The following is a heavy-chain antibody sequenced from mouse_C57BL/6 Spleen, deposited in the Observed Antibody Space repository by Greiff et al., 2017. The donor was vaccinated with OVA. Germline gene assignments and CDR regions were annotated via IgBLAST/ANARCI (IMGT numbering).Heavy chain of an antibody. Sequence: QVQLKESGAELVMPGASVKLSCKASGYTFTSYWMHWVKQRPGQGLEWIGEIDPSDSYTNYNQKFTGKSTLTVDKSSSTAYLQLSSLASEDSAVYYCARGLRAADAMGYWGQGTSVTVSS. CDR1: GYTFTSYW. V-gene: IGHV1-69*01. CDR3: ARGLRAADAMGY. CDR2: IDPSDSYT. D-gene: IGHD1-1*01. J-gene: IGHJ4*01.